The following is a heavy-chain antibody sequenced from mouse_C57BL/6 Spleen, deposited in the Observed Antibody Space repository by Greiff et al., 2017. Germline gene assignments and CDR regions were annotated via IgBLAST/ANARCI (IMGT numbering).Heavy chain of an antibody. V-gene: IGHV1-26*01. CDR2: INPNNGGT. CDR3: SNYYGSSHWYFDV. D-gene: IGHD1-1*01. CDR1: GYTFTDYY. Sequence: EVQLQQSGPELVKPGASVKISCKASGYTFTDYYMTWVKQSHGKSLEWIGDINPNNGGTSYNQKFKGKATLTVDKSSSTAYMELRSLTSEDSAVXYWSNYYGSSHWYFDVWGTGTTVTVSS. J-gene: IGHJ1*03.